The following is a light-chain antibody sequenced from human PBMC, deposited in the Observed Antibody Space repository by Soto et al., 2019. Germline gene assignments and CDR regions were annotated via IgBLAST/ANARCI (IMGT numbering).Light chain of an antibody. CDR1: RIGFGGYNY. CDR3: SSYTSRSTLYV. V-gene: IGLV2-14*03. CDR2: DVA. J-gene: IGLJ1*01. Sequence: QSVLTQPASVSGSSGPSIASSCTGARIGFGGYNYVSWYQQHPGKAPKLMIYDVASRPSGVSDRFSGSKSGNTASLTISGLQAEDEADYYCSSYTSRSTLYVFGTGTKVTVL.